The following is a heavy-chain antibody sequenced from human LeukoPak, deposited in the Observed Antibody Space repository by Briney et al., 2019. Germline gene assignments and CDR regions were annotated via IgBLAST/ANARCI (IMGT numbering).Heavy chain of an antibody. CDR3: ARHPIMISISTYNWLDP. D-gene: IGHD2-21*01. J-gene: IGHJ5*02. Sequence: PSETLSLTCSVSGGSISSSTYYWGWIRQPPGKGLEWIGSIFDTGSTYYNPSLKSRVTISVDTSKNQFSLRLNSVTAADSAAYYCARHPIMISISTYNWLDPWGRGTLVTVS. CDR1: GGSISSSTYY. V-gene: IGHV4-39*01. CDR2: IFDTGST.